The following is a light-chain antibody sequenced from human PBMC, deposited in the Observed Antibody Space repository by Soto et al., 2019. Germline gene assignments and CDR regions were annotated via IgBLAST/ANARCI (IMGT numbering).Light chain of an antibody. CDR3: SSYTNSRVL. CDR2: DVG. J-gene: IGLJ7*01. Sequence: QSALTQPPSVSGSPGQSITIACTGTNSDIGRNNYVSWYQHHPGKAPKLIIFDVGNRPSGVSNRFSGSKSGSTASLTISGLQAADEADYYCSSYTNSRVLFGGGTQLTVL. V-gene: IGLV2-14*03. CDR1: NSDIGRNNY.